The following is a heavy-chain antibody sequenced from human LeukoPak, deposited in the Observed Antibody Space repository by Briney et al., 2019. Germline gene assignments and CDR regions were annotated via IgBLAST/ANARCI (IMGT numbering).Heavy chain of an antibody. V-gene: IGHV3-30*18. Sequence: PGRSLRLSCAASGFSFSSYGMHWVRQAPGKGLDWVAVISYDGGTKIYADAVKGRFTISRDDSKNTLYLQMDSLRTADTAVYYCAKEMTAMTSCTFDTWGHGTMVTVSS. D-gene: IGHD4-17*01. CDR3: AKEMTAMTSCTFDT. CDR1: GFSFSSYG. J-gene: IGHJ3*02. CDR2: ISYDGGTK.